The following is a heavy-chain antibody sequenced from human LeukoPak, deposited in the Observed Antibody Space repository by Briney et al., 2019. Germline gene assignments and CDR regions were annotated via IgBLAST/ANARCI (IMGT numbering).Heavy chain of an antibody. CDR1: GFTFSSYW. CDR3: ARMITIFGVDPFFDY. Sequence: GGSLRLSCAASGFTFSSYWMSWVRQAPGKGLEWVANIKQDGSEKYYVDSVKGRFTISRDNTKDSLYLQMNSLRAEDTAVYYCARMITIFGVDPFFDYWGQGTLVTVSS. D-gene: IGHD3-3*01. CDR2: IKQDGSEK. V-gene: IGHV3-7*01. J-gene: IGHJ4*02.